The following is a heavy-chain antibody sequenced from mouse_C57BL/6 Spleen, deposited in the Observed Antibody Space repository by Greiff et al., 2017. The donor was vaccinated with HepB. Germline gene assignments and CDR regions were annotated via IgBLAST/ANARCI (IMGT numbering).Heavy chain of an antibody. V-gene: IGHV5-4*01. J-gene: IGHJ4*01. CDR1: GFTFSSYA. CDR2: ISDGGSYT. Sequence: EVQVVESGGGLVKPGGSLKLSCAASGFTFSSYAMSWVRQTPEKRLEWVATISDGGSYTYYPVNVKGRFTISRDNAKNNLYLQMSHLKSEDTAMYYCARDRMDYWGQGTSVTVSS. CDR3: ARDRMDY.